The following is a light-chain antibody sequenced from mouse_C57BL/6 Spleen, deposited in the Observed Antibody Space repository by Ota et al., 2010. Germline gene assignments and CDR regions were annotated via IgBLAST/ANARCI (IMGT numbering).Light chain of an antibody. J-gene: IGKJ5*01. CDR2: WAS. CDR1: QDVDTT. V-gene: IGKV6-23*01. CDR3: QQYSSYPLT. Sequence: DIVMTQSHKFMSTSVGDRVSITCKASQDVDTTVACITKPGQSPKLLIYWASTRHTGVPDRFTGSGSGTDFTLTISNVQSEDLADYFCQQYSSYPLTFGAGTKLELK.